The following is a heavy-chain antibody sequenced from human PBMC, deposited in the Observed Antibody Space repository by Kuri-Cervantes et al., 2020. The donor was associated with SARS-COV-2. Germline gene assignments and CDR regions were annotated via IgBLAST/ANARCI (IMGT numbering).Heavy chain of an antibody. D-gene: IGHD2-8*02. CDR1: GFTFSSYA. CDR3: ARELVFFDY. V-gene: IGHV3-30*03. Sequence: LSLTCAGSGFTFSSYAMHWVRQAPGKGLEWVALISYDGSNKFYADSVKGRFTISRDNSKNTLYLQMNSLRAEDTAVYYCARELVFFDYWGQGTLVTVSS. CDR2: ISYDGSNK. J-gene: IGHJ4*02.